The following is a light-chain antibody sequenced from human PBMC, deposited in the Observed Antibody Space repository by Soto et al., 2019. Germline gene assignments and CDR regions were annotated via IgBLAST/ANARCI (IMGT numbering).Light chain of an antibody. J-gene: IGLJ1*01. V-gene: IGLV2-11*01. CDR2: DVT. Sequence: QSALTQPPSVSGSPGQSVTISCTGTSSDVGGYNYVSWYQQHPGKAPKLMIYDVTKRPSGVPDRFSGSKSDNTAYLTISGLQAEDEADYYCCSYAGTYIVVFGTGTKVTVL. CDR3: CSYAGTYIVV. CDR1: SSDVGGYNY.